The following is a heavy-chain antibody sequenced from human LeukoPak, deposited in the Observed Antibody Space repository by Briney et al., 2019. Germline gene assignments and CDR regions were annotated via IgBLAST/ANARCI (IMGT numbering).Heavy chain of an antibody. J-gene: IGHJ5*02. CDR2: IYYTGSGST. Sequence: SETLSLTCTVSGDSISPYYWSWIRQPPGKGLEWIGYIYYTGSGSTSNNPSLKSRVTISVDRSKNQFSLKLSSVTAADTAVYYCARAQNWFDPWGQGTLVTVSS. CDR3: ARAQNWFDP. CDR1: GDSISPYY. V-gene: IGHV4-59*12.